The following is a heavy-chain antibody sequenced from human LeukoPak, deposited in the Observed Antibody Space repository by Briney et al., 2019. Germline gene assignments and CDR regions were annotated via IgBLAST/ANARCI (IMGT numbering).Heavy chain of an antibody. CDR2: ISSSSSYI. D-gene: IGHD1-1*01. CDR1: GFTFSSYS. V-gene: IGHV3-21*01. CDR3: AKTPTGGSNWFDP. Sequence: GGSLRLSRAASGFTFSSYSMNWVSHAPGKGLEWVSSISSSSSYIYYADSVKGRLTIPRDNAKNSLYLQMNSLRAEDTAVYYCAKTPTGGSNWFDPWGQGTLVTVS. J-gene: IGHJ5*02.